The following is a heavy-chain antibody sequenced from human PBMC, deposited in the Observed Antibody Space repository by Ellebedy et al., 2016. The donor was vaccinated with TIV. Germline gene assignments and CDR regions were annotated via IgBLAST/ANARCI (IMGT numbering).Heavy chain of an antibody. CDR1: GFTFRGYW. V-gene: IGHV3-7*01. CDR2: IKEDGSEK. J-gene: IGHJ3*01. CDR3: AGSSSWYPSADY. D-gene: IGHD6-13*01. Sequence: GESLKISXAASGFTFRGYWMSWVRQAPGKGLEWVANIKEDGSEKHYVDSVKGRFTISRDNAKNSLYLQMNSLRAEDTAVYYCAGSSSWYPSADYWGQGTMVTVSS.